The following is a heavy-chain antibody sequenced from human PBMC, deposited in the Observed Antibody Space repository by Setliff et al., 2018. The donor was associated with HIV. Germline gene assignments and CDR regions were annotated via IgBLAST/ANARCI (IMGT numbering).Heavy chain of an antibody. Sequence: SETLSLTCTVSGGSISNSRYYWSWIRQPPGKGLEWIGSIYYSGSTYYNPSLKSRVTISVDPSKDQILLRLSSVTAADTAVYYCARLSGGMVPNYWGQGTLVTVSS. CDR1: GGSISNSRYY. CDR3: ARLSGGMVPNY. CDR2: IYYSGST. D-gene: IGHD3-10*01. J-gene: IGHJ4*02. V-gene: IGHV4-39*01.